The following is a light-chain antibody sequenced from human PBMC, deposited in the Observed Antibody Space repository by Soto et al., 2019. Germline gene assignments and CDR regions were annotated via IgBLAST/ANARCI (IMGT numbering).Light chain of an antibody. J-gene: IGKJ1*01. V-gene: IGKV3-15*01. CDR3: QQYAYWWA. Sequence: EVVLTQSPVTLSLSPGERATLSCRASQNIDNHLAWYQQTPGQAPRLLIHGASTRATGIPTRFSGSGSGTEFTLTISSLQSEDFAVYYCQQYAYWWAFGQGTKV. CDR1: QNIDNH. CDR2: GAS.